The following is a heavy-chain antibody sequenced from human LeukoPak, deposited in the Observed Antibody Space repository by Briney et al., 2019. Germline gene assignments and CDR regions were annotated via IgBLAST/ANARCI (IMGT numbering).Heavy chain of an antibody. CDR2: IIPIFCTA. CDR1: GGTFSSYA. Sequence: SVKVSCKASGGTFSSYAISWVRQAPGQGLEWMGGIIPIFCTANYAQKFQGRVTITADESTSTAYMELSRLRSEDTAVYYCARALLWPTSPYFDYWGQGTLVTVSS. J-gene: IGHJ4*02. CDR3: ARALLWPTSPYFDY. V-gene: IGHV1-69*01. D-gene: IGHD3-10*01.